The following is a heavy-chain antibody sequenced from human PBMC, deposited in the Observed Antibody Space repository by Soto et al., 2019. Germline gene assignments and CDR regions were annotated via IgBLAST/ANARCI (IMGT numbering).Heavy chain of an antibody. CDR3: ARVRRLAAAGTIDY. V-gene: IGHV1-18*01. J-gene: IGHJ4*02. CDR2: ISAYNGNT. Sequence: GPVKVSCKASGYTFTSYGISWVRQAPGQGLEWMGWISAYNGNTNYAQKLQGRVTMTTDTSTSTAYMELRSLRSDDTAVYYCARVRRLAAAGTIDYWGQGTLVTVSS. CDR1: GYTFTSYG. D-gene: IGHD6-13*01.